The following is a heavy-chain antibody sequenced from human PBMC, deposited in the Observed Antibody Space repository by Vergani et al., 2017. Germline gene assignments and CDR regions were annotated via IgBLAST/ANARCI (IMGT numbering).Heavy chain of an antibody. D-gene: IGHD5-18*01. CDR2: ISGSGGST. Sequence: EVQLLESGGGLVQPGGSLRLSCAASGFTFSSYAMSWVRQAPGKGLEWVSAISGSGGSTYYADSVKGRFTISRDNSKNTLYLQMNSLRAEDTAVYYCAKDGEGYSYGYRHFDYGGQGTLVTVSS. CDR1: GFTFSSYA. J-gene: IGHJ4*02. CDR3: AKDGEGYSYGYRHFDY. V-gene: IGHV3-23*01.